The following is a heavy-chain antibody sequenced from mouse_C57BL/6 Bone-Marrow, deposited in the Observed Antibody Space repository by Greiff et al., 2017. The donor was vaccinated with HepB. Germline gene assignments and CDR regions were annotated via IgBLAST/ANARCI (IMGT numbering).Heavy chain of an antibody. V-gene: IGHV14-1*01. D-gene: IGHD1-1*01. CDR1: GFNIKDYY. CDR3: TNLLLRAWFAY. CDR2: IDPEDGDT. Sequence: EVQLQQSGAELVRPGASVKLSCTASGFNIKDYYMHWVKQRPEQGLEWLGRIDPEDGDTEYAPKFQGKATMTADTSSNTAYLQLSSLTSEDTAVYYCTNLLLRAWFAYWGQGTLVTVSA. J-gene: IGHJ3*01.